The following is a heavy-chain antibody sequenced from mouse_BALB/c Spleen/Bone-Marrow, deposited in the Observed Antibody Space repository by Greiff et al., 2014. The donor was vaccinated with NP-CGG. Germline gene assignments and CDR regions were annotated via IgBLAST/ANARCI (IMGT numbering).Heavy chain of an antibody. CDR1: GYTFTTFW. Sequence: LQESGAELAKPGASVKMSCKASGYTFTTFWMHWVKQRPGQGLEWIGYIDPTTSYTEYSQKFKDKATLTADKSSSTAYMQLSSLTSEDSAVYYCANGNSFAYWGQGTLVTVSA. CDR3: ANGNSFAY. V-gene: IGHV1-7*01. J-gene: IGHJ3*01. CDR2: IDPTTSYT. D-gene: IGHD2-1*01.